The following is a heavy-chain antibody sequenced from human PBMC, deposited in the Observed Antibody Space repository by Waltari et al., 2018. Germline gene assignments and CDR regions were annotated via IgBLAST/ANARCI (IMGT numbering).Heavy chain of an antibody. CDR1: GFTFSSYA. J-gene: IGHJ5*02. Sequence: EVQLLESGGGLVQPGGSLRLSCAASGFTFSSYAMSWVRQAPGKGLEWVSAISGSGGSTYYADSVKGRFTISRDNSKNTLYLQMNSLRAEDTAVYYCAKDLNDYGDQPSPNWFDPWGQGTLVTVSS. CDR2: ISGSGGST. D-gene: IGHD4-17*01. V-gene: IGHV3-23*01. CDR3: AKDLNDYGDQPSPNWFDP.